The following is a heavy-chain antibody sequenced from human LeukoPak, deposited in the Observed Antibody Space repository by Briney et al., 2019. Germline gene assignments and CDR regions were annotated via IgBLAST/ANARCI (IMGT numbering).Heavy chain of an antibody. CDR1: GGSFSGYY. Sequence: PSETLSLTCAVDGGSFSGYYWSWIRQPPGKGLEWIGEINHCGSTNYNPSLKSRVTISVDTSKNQFSLKLSSVTAADTAVYYCARAGPQNYFDYWGQGTLVTVSS. CDR3: ARAGPQNYFDY. J-gene: IGHJ4*02. V-gene: IGHV4-34*01. CDR2: INHCGST.